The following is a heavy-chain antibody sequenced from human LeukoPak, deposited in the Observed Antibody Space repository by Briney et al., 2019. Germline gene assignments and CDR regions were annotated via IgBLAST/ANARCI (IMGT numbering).Heavy chain of an antibody. CDR1: GGSISSYY. Sequence: SETLSLTCTVSGGSISSYYWSWIRQPPGKGLEWIGYMFYSGSTNYNPSLKSRVTISVDTSKNQFSLRLTSVTAADTAVYYCATFSGNYVFDYWGQGTRVTVSS. CDR3: ATFSGNYVFDY. V-gene: IGHV4-59*01. CDR2: MFYSGST. D-gene: IGHD1-26*01. J-gene: IGHJ4*02.